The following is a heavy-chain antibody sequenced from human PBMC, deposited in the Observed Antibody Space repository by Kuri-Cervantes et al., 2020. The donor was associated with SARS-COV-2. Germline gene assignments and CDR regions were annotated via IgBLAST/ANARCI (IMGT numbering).Heavy chain of an antibody. Sequence: SQTLSLTCAVYGGSFSNYNWSWIRQSPGKGLEWIAEINHSGSTSYNPSLRSRFTISVDTSKNQFSLKVRSVAAADTAVYYCARARSSIGVVRGAMYYFWHMDVWSKGTTVTVSS. CDR1: GGSFSNYN. J-gene: IGHJ6*03. CDR3: ARARSSIGVVRGAMYYFWHMDV. D-gene: IGHD3-10*01. CDR2: INHSGST. V-gene: IGHV4-34*01.